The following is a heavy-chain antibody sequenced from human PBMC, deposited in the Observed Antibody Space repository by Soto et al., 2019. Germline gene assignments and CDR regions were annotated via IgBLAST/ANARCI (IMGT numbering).Heavy chain of an antibody. Sequence: EVKLLESGGGLVQPGGSLKLSCAASGFIFSAYAMSWVRQAPGKGLEWVSTISDTIGATDYADFVKGRFTISRDISRNTLYLEMNNLRAEDTAMYYCAKAQWLLGGDYFDSWGQGALVTVSS. CDR3: AKAQWLLGGDYFDS. CDR2: ISDTIGAT. V-gene: IGHV3-23*01. CDR1: GFIFSAYA. D-gene: IGHD6-19*01. J-gene: IGHJ4*02.